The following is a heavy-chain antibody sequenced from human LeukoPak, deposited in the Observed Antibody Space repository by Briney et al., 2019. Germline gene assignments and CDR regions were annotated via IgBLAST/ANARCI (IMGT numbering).Heavy chain of an antibody. CDR3: ARAPWPSGAAALYFDY. J-gene: IGHJ4*02. CDR2: ISSSSSYI. Sequence: GGSLRLSCAASGFTFSSYSMNWVRQAPGKGLEWVSSISSSSSYIYYADSVKGRFTISRDNAKNSLYLQMNSLRAEDTAVYYCARAPWPSGAAALYFDYWGQGTLVTVSS. D-gene: IGHD6-13*01. CDR1: GFTFSSYS. V-gene: IGHV3-21*01.